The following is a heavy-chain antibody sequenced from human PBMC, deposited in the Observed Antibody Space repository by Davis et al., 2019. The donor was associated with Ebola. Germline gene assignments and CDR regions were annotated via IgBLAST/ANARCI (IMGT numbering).Heavy chain of an antibody. J-gene: IGHJ4*02. CDR2: IKQDGSEK. D-gene: IGHD5-24*01. Sequence: GGSLRLSCAASGFSFSSYWMSWVRQAPGKGLEWVTNIKQDGSEKYYVDAVKGRFTISRDNAKNSLFLQMNSLRAEDTAVYYCAREMATIGSDYWGQGTLVTVSS. CDR3: AREMATIGSDY. V-gene: IGHV3-7*03. CDR1: GFSFSSYW.